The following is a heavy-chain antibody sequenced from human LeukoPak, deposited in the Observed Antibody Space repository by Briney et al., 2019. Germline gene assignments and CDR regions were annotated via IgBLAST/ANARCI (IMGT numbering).Heavy chain of an antibody. CDR2: ISSSSSTI. V-gene: IGHV3-48*01. D-gene: IGHD3-22*01. Sequence: GGSLRLSCAASGFTFSSYSMNWVRQAPGKGPEWVSYISSSSSTICYADSVKGRFTISRDNAKNSLYLQMNSLRAEDTAVYYCASFYYDSSGYSRWGQGTLVTVSS. CDR3: ASFYYDSSGYSR. CDR1: GFTFSSYS. J-gene: IGHJ4*02.